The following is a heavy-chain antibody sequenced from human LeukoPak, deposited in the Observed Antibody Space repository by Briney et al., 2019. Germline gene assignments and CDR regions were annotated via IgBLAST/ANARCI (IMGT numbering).Heavy chain of an antibody. Sequence: SETLSLTCAVYGGPFSGYYWSWIRQPPGKGLEWIGEINHSGSTNYNPSLKSRVTISVDTSKNQFSLKLSSVTAADTAVYYCARSTTVTSLDYWGQGTLVTVSS. CDR3: ARSTTVTSLDY. CDR2: INHSGST. J-gene: IGHJ4*02. D-gene: IGHD4-17*01. V-gene: IGHV4-34*01. CDR1: GGPFSGYY.